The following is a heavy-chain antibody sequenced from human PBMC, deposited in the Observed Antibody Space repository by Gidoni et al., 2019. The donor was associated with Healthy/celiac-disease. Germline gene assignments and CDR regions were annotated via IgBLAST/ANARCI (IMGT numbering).Heavy chain of an antibody. CDR1: GFTFSSYR. V-gene: IGHV3-48*01. CDR3: ARDCSSTICQRADGFDP. D-gene: IGHD2-2*01. J-gene: IGHJ5*02. Sequence: EVQLVESGGGLVQPGGSLRLSCAASGFTFSSYRMNWVRQAPGKGLEWVSYISSSSSTIYYADSVKGRFTISRYNAKNSLYRQMNSLRSEDTAVYYCARDCSSTICQRADGFDPWGQGTLVTVSS. CDR2: ISSSSSTI.